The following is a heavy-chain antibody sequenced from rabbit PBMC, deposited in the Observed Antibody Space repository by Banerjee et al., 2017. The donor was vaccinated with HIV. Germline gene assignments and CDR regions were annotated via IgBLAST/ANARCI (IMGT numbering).Heavy chain of an antibody. CDR2: IYAGSSGST. J-gene: IGHJ3*01. CDR3: ARREYATSGDYVGL. D-gene: IGHD1-1*01. V-gene: IGHV1S40*01. Sequence: QSLEESGGDLVKPEGSLTLTCTASGFSFSSSYYMCWVRQAPGKGLEWLACIYAGSSGSTYYASWAKGRFTISKTSSTTVTLQMTSLTAADTATYFCARREYATSGDYVGLWGQGTLVTVS. CDR1: GFSFSSSYY.